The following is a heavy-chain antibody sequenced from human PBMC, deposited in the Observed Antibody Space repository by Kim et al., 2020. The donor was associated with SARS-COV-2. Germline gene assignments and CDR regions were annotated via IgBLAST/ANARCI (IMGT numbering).Heavy chain of an antibody. V-gene: IGHV4-31*03. CDR2: IYYSGST. CDR3: ARGRITIFGVVTGAFDI. J-gene: IGHJ3*02. Sequence: SETLSLTCTVSGGSISSGGYYWSWIRQHPGKGLEWIGYIYYSGSTYYNPSLKSRVTISVDTSKNQFSLKLSSVTAVDTAVYYCARGRITIFGVVTGAFDIWGQGTMVTVSS. CDR1: GGSISSGGYY. D-gene: IGHD3-3*01.